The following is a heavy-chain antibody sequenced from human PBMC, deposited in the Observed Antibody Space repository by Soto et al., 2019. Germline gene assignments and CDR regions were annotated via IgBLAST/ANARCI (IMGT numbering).Heavy chain of an antibody. CDR2: IYPDESDT. J-gene: IGHJ4*02. Sequence: GESLKISCKGSGYSFTKYWIGWVRQMPGKGLEWMAIIYPDESDTKYSPSFQGQVTISADNSISTAYLQWSSLKASDTAMYYCARHGASYLDYFDYWGQGTLVTVSS. D-gene: IGHD1-26*01. CDR3: ARHGASYLDYFDY. V-gene: IGHV5-51*01. CDR1: GYSFTKYW.